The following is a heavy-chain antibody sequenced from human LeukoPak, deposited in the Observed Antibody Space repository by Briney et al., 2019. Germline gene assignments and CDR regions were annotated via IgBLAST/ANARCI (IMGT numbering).Heavy chain of an antibody. CDR2: IYYSGST. CDR1: GGSISSYY. D-gene: IGHD1-26*01. CDR3: ARENGRWELPSYFDY. V-gene: IGHV4-59*01. J-gene: IGHJ4*02. Sequence: SETLSLTCTVSGGSISSYYWSWIRQPPGKGLEWIGYIYYSGSTNYNPSLKSRVTISVDTSKNQFSLKLSSVTAADTAVYYCARENGRWELPSYFDYWGQGTLVTVSS.